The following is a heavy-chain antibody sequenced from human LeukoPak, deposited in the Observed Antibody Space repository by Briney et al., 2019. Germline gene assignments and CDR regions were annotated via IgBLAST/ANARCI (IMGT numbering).Heavy chain of an antibody. J-gene: IGHJ4*02. CDR3: ARDRFCTGGSCYGWLDY. V-gene: IGHV3-66*01. CDR1: GFTVSSNY. D-gene: IGHD2-15*01. CDR2: IYNDA. Sequence: GGSLRLSCAVSGFTVSSNYMAWVRQAPRKGLEWISAIYNDAYYADSVKGRFTVSRDNSKNTVFLQMNSLRTEDTAVYYCARDRFCTGGSCYGWLDYWGQGTVVTVSS.